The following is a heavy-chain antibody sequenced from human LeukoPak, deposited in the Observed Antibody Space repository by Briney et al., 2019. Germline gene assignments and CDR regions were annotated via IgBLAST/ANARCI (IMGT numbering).Heavy chain of an antibody. CDR3: ARSAGGGNWYQTFDY. CDR2: ISTFNGNT. J-gene: IGHJ4*02. CDR1: GYTFTSYG. D-gene: IGHD6-13*01. V-gene: IGHV1-18*01. Sequence: GASVKVSCKASGYTFTSYGISWVRQAPGQGLEWMGWISTFNGNTNYPQKFQGRVTMTTDTSTRTGYMELRSLRSDDTAVYYWARSAGGGNWYQTFDYWGQGTLVTVSS.